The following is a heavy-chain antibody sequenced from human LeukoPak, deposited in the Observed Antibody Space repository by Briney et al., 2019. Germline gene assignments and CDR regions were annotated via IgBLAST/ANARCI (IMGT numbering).Heavy chain of an antibody. CDR2: VNPNSGNT. J-gene: IGHJ4*02. CDR3: ARVKAGKLELRRGFDY. V-gene: IGHV1-8*01. CDR1: GYTFTSYD. Sequence: ASVKVSCKASGYTFTSYDINWVRQATGQGLEWMGWVNPNSGNTGYAQKFQGRVTMTRNTSISTAYMELSSLRSEDTAVYYCARVKAGKLELRRGFDYWGQGTLVTVSS. D-gene: IGHD1-7*01.